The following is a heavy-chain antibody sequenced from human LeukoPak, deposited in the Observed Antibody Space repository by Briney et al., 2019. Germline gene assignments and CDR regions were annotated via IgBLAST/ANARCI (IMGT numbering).Heavy chain of an antibody. J-gene: IGHJ4*02. Sequence: GGSLRLSCAASGFSFSSYGLSWVRQAPGKGLEWVSTISGSGGTTYYADSVKGRFTISRDNSKNTLYLHANSLTAEDTAVYYCAKGRWLQLYYFDYWGQGTLVTVSS. CDR2: ISGSGGTT. V-gene: IGHV3-23*01. D-gene: IGHD5-24*01. CDR3: AKGRWLQLYYFDY. CDR1: GFSFSSYG.